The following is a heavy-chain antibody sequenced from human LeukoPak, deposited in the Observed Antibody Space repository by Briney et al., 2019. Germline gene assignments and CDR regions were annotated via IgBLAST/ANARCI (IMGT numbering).Heavy chain of an antibody. CDR2: IYYSGST. CDR3: ARDPFCTGTSCYGY. Sequence: PSETLSLTCTVSGGSVSSGGHYWSWIRQPPGKGLEWIGYIYYSGSTNYNPSLKSRVTISLDTSKNQFSLKLSSVTAADTAVYYCARDPFCTGTSCYGYWGQGTLVTVSS. CDR1: GGSVSSGGHY. V-gene: IGHV4-61*08. J-gene: IGHJ4*02. D-gene: IGHD2-15*01.